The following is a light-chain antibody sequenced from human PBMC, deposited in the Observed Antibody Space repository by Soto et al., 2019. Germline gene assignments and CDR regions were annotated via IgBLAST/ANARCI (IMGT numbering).Light chain of an antibody. CDR3: QQTYSTLFT. CDR2: TAS. J-gene: IGKJ3*01. V-gene: IGKV1-39*01. Sequence: DIQMTQSPSSLSASVGDRVTITCRASQSIINYLNWYQQKPGKAPKILIYTASNLQSGVPSRFSGTGSGTDFTLTISSLQPEDSATYHCQQTYSTLFTFGPGTKVDIK. CDR1: QSIINY.